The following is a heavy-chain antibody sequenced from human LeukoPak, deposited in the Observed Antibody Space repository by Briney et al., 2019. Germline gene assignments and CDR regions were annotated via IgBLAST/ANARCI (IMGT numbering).Heavy chain of an antibody. J-gene: IGHJ4*02. V-gene: IGHV4-39*01. D-gene: IGHD5-18*01. CDR3: ARRAGYSYSFDY. Sequence: PSEILSLTCTVSGGSISSSGDYWGWIRQPPGKGLEWIGSIYYSGSNYYNPSLKSRLSISVDTSKNQFSLKLSSVTAADTALYYCARRAGYSYSFDYWGQGTLVTVSS. CDR1: GGSISSSGDY. CDR2: IYYSGSN.